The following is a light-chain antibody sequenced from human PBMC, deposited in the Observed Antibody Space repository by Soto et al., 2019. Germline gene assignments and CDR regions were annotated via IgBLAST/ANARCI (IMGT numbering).Light chain of an antibody. Sequence: QSVLTQPASVSGSPGQSITISCTGTSGDIGXXNRVSWYQQHPGKAPKLIIYEVPDRPSGVSNRFSGSKSGNTASLTISGLQAEDEAEYYCSSYTNINTRACVFGTGTKVTVL. V-gene: IGLV2-14*01. CDR1: SGDIGXXNR. CDR2: EVP. CDR3: SSYTNINTRACV. J-gene: IGLJ1*01.